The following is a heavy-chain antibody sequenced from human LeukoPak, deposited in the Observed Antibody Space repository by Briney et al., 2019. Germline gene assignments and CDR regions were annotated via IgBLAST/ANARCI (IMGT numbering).Heavy chain of an antibody. D-gene: IGHD2-21*02. CDR3: AREGVVTAFFDY. CDR2: IYTSGST. J-gene: IGHJ4*02. Sequence: SETLSLTCTVSGGSINIYYWSWIRQPAGKGLEWIGRIYTSGSTNYNPSLKTRVTMSVDTSKNQFSLKLSSVTAADTAVYYCAREGVVTAFFDYWGQGTLVTVSS. CDR1: GGSINIYY. V-gene: IGHV4-4*07.